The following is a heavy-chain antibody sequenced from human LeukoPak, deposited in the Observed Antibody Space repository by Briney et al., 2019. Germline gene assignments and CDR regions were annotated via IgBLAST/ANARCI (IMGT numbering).Heavy chain of an antibody. CDR1: GGSFSGYY. CDR2: INHSGST. V-gene: IGHV4-34*01. Sequence: SETLSLTCAVYGGSFSGYYWGWIRQPPGKGLEWIGEINHSGSTNYNPSLKSRVTISVDTSKNQFSLKLSSVTAADTAVYYCARGRGTGTTFFYFDYWGQGTLVTVSS. J-gene: IGHJ4*02. D-gene: IGHD1-1*01. CDR3: ARGRGTGTTFFYFDY.